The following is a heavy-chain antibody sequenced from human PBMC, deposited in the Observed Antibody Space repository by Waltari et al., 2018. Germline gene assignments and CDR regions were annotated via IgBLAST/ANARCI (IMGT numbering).Heavy chain of an antibody. J-gene: IGHJ5*02. D-gene: IGHD3-10*01. CDR1: GGSFSGYY. Sequence: QVQLQQWGAGLLKPSETLSLTCAVYGGSFSGYYWSWIRQPPGKGLEWIGEINHSVSHNYTPSLKSRVTISVDTSKNQFSLKLSSVTAADTAVYYCARGATMVRGARNWFDPWGQGTLVTVSS. CDR3: ARGATMVRGARNWFDP. CDR2: INHSVSH. V-gene: IGHV4-34*01.